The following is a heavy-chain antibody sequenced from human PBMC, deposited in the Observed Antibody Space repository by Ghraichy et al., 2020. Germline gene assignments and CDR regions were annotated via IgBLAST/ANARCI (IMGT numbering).Heavy chain of an antibody. J-gene: IGHJ4*02. CDR2: INEDGSDK. D-gene: IGHD1-26*01. V-gene: IGHV3-7*01. CDR1: GFTFSSYW. CDR3: VRDPSWELVPPGGY. Sequence: GESLNISCAASGFTFSSYWMSWVRQTPGKGLEWVANINEDGSDKYYVDSVKGRFTISRDNAQNSLYLHMNSLRAEDTAVYYCVRDPSWELVPPGGYWGQGTLVTVSS.